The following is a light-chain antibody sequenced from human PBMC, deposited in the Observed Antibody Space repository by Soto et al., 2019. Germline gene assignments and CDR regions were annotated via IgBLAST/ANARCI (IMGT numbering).Light chain of an antibody. CDR2: KTS. V-gene: IGKV1-5*03. CDR1: QNIGVW. Sequence: DIQMTQSPSTLSASVGARVTIACRASQNIGVWLAWYQQKPGKVPSLLIYKTSTLEDGVPSRFSGTGSGTDFTLTIYNLQPDDVATYYCQQWSLYSWTFGQGTKVEI. CDR3: QQWSLYSWT. J-gene: IGKJ1*01.